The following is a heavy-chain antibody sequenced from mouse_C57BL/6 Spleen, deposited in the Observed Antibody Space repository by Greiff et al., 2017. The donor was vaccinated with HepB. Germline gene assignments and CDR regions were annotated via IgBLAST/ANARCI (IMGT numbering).Heavy chain of an antibody. Sequence: VQLQQSGAELVKPGASVKMSCKASGYTFTSYWITWVKQRPGQGLEWIGDIYPGSGSTNYNEKFKSKATLTVDTSSSTAYMQLSSLTSVDSAVYYCARSEITTGVAAGAMDYWGQGTSVTVSS. J-gene: IGHJ4*01. CDR1: GYTFTSYW. CDR3: ARSEITTGVAAGAMDY. V-gene: IGHV1-55*01. CDR2: IYPGSGST. D-gene: IGHD1-1*01.